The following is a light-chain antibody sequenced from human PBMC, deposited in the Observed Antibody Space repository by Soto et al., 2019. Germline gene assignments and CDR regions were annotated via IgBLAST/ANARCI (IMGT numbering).Light chain of an antibody. CDR2: GIS. V-gene: IGKV3-11*01. Sequence: EIGLTQYPVTLSLSPGERATLSCRASQSVSSYLAWYQQKNGKAPRLLIHGISNRATGVPDSFSGSGSGTDFPPTISRLEPEDSAFYYCQQYTAPPLTFGQGTKVDNK. CDR3: QQYTAPPLT. CDR1: QSVSSY. J-gene: IGKJ1*01.